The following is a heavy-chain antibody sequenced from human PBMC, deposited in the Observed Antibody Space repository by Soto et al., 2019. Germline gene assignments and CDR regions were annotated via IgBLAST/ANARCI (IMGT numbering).Heavy chain of an antibody. Sequence: QVQLVQSGAEVKKPGASVKVSCKASGYTFTSYGISWVRQAPGQVLEWMGWISAYNGNTNYAQRLQGRVTMTTDTTTSTAYMELRSLGSDDTAVYYGAGDGGAGDNWNAVNYIWGQGTMVTVSS. CDR1: GYTFTSYG. V-gene: IGHV1-18*01. CDR3: AGDGGAGDNWNAVNYI. D-gene: IGHD1-20*01. J-gene: IGHJ3*02. CDR2: ISAYNGNT.